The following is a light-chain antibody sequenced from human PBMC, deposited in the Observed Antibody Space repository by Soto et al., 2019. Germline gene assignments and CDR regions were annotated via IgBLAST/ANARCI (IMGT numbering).Light chain of an antibody. CDR2: EVK. CDR1: SSDIGAYNF. CDR3: SSYTSSNTYV. V-gene: IGLV2-14*01. J-gene: IGLJ1*01. Sequence: QSALTQPASVSGSPGQSITISCTGTSSDIGAYNFVSWYQQHPGKAPKLVLYEVKNRPSGISDRFSGSKSGNTASLTISGLQAEDEADYYCSSYTSSNTYVFGTGTKVTVL.